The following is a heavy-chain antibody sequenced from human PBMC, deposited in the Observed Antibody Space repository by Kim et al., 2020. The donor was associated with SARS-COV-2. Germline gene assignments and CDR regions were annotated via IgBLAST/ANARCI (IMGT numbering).Heavy chain of an antibody. Sequence: GRSLRLSCAASGFAFGDYAMHWVRQAPGKGLEWVSGIRWNSGNKGYADSVKGRFTISRDNAKNSLYLQMNSRRAEDTALYYCAKDRRDWDAVVTWGYFDNWGQGALVTVSS. CDR3: AKDRRDWDAVVTWGYFDN. J-gene: IGHJ4*02. V-gene: IGHV3-9*01. D-gene: IGHD2-21*02. CDR1: GFAFGDYA. CDR2: IRWNSGNK.